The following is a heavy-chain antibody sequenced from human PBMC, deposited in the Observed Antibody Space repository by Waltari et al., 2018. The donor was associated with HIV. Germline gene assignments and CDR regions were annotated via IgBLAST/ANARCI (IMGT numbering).Heavy chain of an antibody. D-gene: IGHD3-3*01. V-gene: IGHV3-9*01. CDR3: VNAEGYYGGGGGAFAI. CDR2: ITRNGGRK. CDR1: FFLEDYE. J-gene: IGHJ3*02. Sequence: EVRLVQSGGGLVQPGRSLRLSCVANFFLEDYEVPWARQVPGEGLEGISGITRNGGRKSYGDSVRGRFTISRDNAQDSLYLQMSSLRVEDTAIYYCVNAEGYYGGGGGAFAIWGQGTLVTVSS.